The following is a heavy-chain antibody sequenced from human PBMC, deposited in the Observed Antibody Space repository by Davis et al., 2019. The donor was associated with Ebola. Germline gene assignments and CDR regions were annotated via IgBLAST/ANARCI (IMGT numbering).Heavy chain of an antibody. V-gene: IGHV4-34*01. CDR2: INHSGST. CDR3: ARSLSYYDFWSGYYGGAFDI. Sequence: SETLSLTCAVYGGSFSGYYWSWIRQPPGKGLEWIGEINHSGSTNYNPSLKSRVTISVDTSKNQFSLKLSSVTAADTAVYYCARSLSYYDFWSGYYGGAFDIWGQGTMVTVSS. CDR1: GGSFSGYY. D-gene: IGHD3-3*01. J-gene: IGHJ3*02.